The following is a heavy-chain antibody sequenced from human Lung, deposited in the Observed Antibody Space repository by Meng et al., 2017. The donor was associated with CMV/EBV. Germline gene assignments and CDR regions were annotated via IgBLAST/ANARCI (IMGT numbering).Heavy chain of an antibody. CDR2: INTNTGSP. Sequence: QGQVGQFGFGLDEPGASVRVSCKASGYTFTSYAMNWVRQAPGQGLEWMGWINTNTGSPTYDQGFTGRFVFSLDTSVSTAYLQITSLKPDDTAVYYCARSTYYHDSSGPAFDYWGQGTLVTVSS. CDR3: ARSTYYHDSSGPAFDY. J-gene: IGHJ4*02. D-gene: IGHD3-22*01. CDR1: GYTFTSYA. V-gene: IGHV7-4-1*02.